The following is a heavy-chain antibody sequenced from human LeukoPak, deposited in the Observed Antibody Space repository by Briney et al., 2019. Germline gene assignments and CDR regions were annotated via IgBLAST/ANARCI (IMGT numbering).Heavy chain of an antibody. Sequence: GGSLRLSCAASGFTFSNAWMRWVRQAPGKGLEWVGRIKRKTDGGTTDYAAPVKGRLTISREDSTNTLYLQMNRLKTEYTAVYYCTIVGDSSWYYFDYWGRGTLVTVSS. J-gene: IGHJ4*02. CDR3: TIVGDSSWYYFDY. CDR2: IKRKTDGGTT. V-gene: IGHV3-15*01. CDR1: GFTFSNAW. D-gene: IGHD3-22*01.